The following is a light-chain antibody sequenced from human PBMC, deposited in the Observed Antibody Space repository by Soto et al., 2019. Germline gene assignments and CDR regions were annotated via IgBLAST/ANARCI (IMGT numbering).Light chain of an antibody. CDR1: QSISDW. V-gene: IGKV1-5*01. CDR2: DAS. CDR3: QQYKSSPLT. Sequence: DIQMTQSPSTLSASVGDRVTITCRANQSISDWLAWYQQKPGKAPNLLIYDASKLASGVPSSFSGSGSGTEFTRTISRLQPDDFVTYYCQQYKSSPLTFGGGTKMEIK. J-gene: IGKJ4*01.